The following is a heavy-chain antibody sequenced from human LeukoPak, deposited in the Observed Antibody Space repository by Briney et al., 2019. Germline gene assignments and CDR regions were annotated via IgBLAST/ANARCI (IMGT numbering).Heavy chain of an antibody. Sequence: ASVKVSCKASGYTFTSYDINWVRQATGQGLEWMGWMNPNSGNTGYAQKFQGRVTMTRNTSISTAYTELSSLRSEDTAVYYCARAKSWNRYYFDYWGQGTLVTVSS. V-gene: IGHV1-8*01. CDR2: MNPNSGNT. CDR3: ARAKSWNRYYFDY. J-gene: IGHJ4*02. CDR1: GYTFTSYD. D-gene: IGHD1-1*01.